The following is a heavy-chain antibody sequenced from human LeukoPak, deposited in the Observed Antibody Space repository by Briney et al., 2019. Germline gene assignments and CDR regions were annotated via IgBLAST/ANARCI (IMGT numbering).Heavy chain of an antibody. Sequence: GGSLRLSCAASGFTFDDYDMSWVRQTPGKGLEWVSGSNWNGGSTGYADSGKGRFTISRDNAKNSLYLQMNSLGAEDTALYYCARRYSSSYWYFDLWGRGTLVTVSS. CDR2: SNWNGGST. V-gene: IGHV3-20*04. J-gene: IGHJ2*01. D-gene: IGHD6-13*01. CDR1: GFTFDDYD. CDR3: ARRYSSSYWYFDL.